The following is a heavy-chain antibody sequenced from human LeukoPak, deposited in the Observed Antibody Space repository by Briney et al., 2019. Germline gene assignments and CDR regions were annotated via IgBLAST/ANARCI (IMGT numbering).Heavy chain of an antibody. CDR1: GFTFSSYS. Sequence: PGGSLRLSCAASGFTFSSYSMNWVRQAPGKGLEWVSYISSSSSAIYYADSVKGRFTISRDNSKNTLYLQMNSLRAEDTAVYYCARGKAAVSGDTFDIWGQGTMVTVSS. J-gene: IGHJ3*02. CDR2: ISSSSSAI. V-gene: IGHV3-48*01. CDR3: ARGKAAVSGDTFDI. D-gene: IGHD6-19*01.